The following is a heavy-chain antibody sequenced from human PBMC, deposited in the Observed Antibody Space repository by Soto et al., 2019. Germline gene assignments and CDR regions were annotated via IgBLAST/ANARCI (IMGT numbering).Heavy chain of an antibody. CDR2: VYYSGGA. CDR1: GGSISGYY. CDR3: TRDGDGRMTTNPYYYYGMDV. Sequence: LEALALTCTVSGGSISGYYWSWIRQPPGEGLEWIGNVYYSGGAKYNPYVKRRVSISVDTSKNQFSLNLSSVTAADTAVYYCTRDGDGRMTTNPYYYYGMDVWGPGIMVTVSS. V-gene: IGHV4-59*01. D-gene: IGHD2-21*02. J-gene: IGHJ6*02.